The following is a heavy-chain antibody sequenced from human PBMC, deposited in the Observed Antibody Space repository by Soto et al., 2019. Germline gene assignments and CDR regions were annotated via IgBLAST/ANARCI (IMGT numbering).Heavy chain of an antibody. J-gene: IGHJ4*02. V-gene: IGHV3-23*01. Sequence: EVQLLQSGGGLVQPGGSLRLSCAASGFPFSSYAMSWVRQAPGEGLEWVSVISGSGVSTYHADSVKGRFTISRDNSKNTLYLQMNSLRAEDTAVYYCAKLPARLSYVDYWGQGTLVTVSS. CDR1: GFPFSSYA. D-gene: IGHD6-6*01. CDR3: AKLPARLSYVDY. CDR2: ISGSGVST.